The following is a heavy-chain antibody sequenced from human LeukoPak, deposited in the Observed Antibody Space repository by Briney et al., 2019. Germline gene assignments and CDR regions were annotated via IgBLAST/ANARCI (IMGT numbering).Heavy chain of an antibody. Sequence: ASVKVSCKASGGTFSSYAISWVRQAPGQGLEWMGGIIPIFGTANYAQKFQGRVTITTDESTSTAYMELSSLRSEDTAVYYCATSYRNWFDPWGQGTLVTVSS. CDR1: GGTFSSYA. CDR3: ATSYRNWFDP. V-gene: IGHV1-69*05. J-gene: IGHJ5*02. D-gene: IGHD3-16*02. CDR2: IIPIFGTA.